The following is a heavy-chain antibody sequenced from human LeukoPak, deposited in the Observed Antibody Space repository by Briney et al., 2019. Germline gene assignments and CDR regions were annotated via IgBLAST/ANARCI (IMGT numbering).Heavy chain of an antibody. CDR3: AKDRHYDSSGSLDAFDI. D-gene: IGHD3-22*01. J-gene: IGHJ3*02. CDR1: GFTFSSYA. Sequence: GGSLRLSCAASGFTFSSYAMSWVRQAPGKGLEWVSAISGSGGSTYYADSVKGRFTISRDNSKNTLYLQMNSLRAEDTALYYCAKDRHYDSSGSLDAFDIWGQGTMVTVSS. V-gene: IGHV3-23*01. CDR2: ISGSGGST.